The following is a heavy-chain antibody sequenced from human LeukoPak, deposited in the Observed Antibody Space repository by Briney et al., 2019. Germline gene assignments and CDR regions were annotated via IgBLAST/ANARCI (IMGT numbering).Heavy chain of an antibody. J-gene: IGHJ3*02. CDR2: IYYSGST. D-gene: IGHD3-9*01. CDR3: ARGGAYDTWLPYAFDI. Sequence: SETLSLTCTVSGGSISSGGYYWSWIRQHPGKGLEWIGYIYYSGSTYYNPSLKSRVTISVDTSKNQFSLKLSSVTAADTAVYYCARGGAYDTWLPYAFDIWGQGTMVTVSS. V-gene: IGHV4-31*03. CDR1: GGSISSGGYY.